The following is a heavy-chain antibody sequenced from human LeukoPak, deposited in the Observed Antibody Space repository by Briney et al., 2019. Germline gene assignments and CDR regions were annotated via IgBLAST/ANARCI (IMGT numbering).Heavy chain of an antibody. CDR3: ARAPAAAGTGNWFDP. J-gene: IGHJ5*02. CDR2: IYTSGST. CDR1: GGSISSYY. V-gene: IGHV4-4*07. Sequence: SETLSLTCTVSGGSISSYYWSWIRQPAGKGLEWIGRIYTSGSTNYNPSLKSRVTISVDTSKNQFSLKLSSVTAADTAVYYCARAPAAAGTGNWFDPWGQGTLVTVSS. D-gene: IGHD6-13*01.